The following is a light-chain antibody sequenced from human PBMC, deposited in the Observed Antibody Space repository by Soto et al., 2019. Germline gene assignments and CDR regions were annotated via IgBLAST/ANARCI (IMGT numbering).Light chain of an antibody. CDR3: SSYAASNNFYFV. Sequence: QSALTQPPSAFGSPGQSVTISCTGTSSDVGGYNYVSWYQQYPGRAPKLMIYEVTTRPSGVPDRFSGSKSGNTASLTVSGLQAEDEADYYCSSYAASNNFYFVFGGGTKLTVL. J-gene: IGLJ3*02. V-gene: IGLV2-8*01. CDR1: SSDVGGYNY. CDR2: EVT.